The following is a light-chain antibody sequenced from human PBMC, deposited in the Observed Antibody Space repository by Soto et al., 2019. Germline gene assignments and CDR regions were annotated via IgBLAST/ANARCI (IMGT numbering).Light chain of an antibody. J-gene: IGKJ1*01. Sequence: DIQMTQSPSTLSASVGDRVTITCRASQSISSWLAWYQQKPGKAPKLLIYDASSLESGVPSRFSGSGSGTEFTLTISGLQPDDFATYYGQQYNSYWTFGQGSKVEIK. CDR1: QSISSW. V-gene: IGKV1-5*01. CDR2: DAS. CDR3: QQYNSYWT.